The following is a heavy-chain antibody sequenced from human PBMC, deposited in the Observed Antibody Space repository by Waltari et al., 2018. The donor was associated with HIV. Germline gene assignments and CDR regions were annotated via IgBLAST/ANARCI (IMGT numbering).Heavy chain of an antibody. CDR2: IRSKAYGGTT. CDR3: TRVEYGDTYDY. D-gene: IGHD4-17*01. Sequence: EVQLVESGGGLVQPGRSLRLSCTASGFTFGDYAMSWFRQAPGKGLEWVGFIRSKAYGGTTEYAASVKGRFTISRDDSKSIAYLQMNSLKTEDTAVYYCTRVEYGDTYDYWGQGTLVTVSS. J-gene: IGHJ4*02. CDR1: GFTFGDYA. V-gene: IGHV3-49*03.